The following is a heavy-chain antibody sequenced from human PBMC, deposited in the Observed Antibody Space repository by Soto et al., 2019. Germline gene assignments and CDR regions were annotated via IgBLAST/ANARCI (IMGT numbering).Heavy chain of an antibody. D-gene: IGHD3-10*01. J-gene: IGHJ4*02. CDR2: IIPIFGTA. Sequence: QVQLVQSGAEVKKPGSSVKVSCKASGGTFSSYAISWVRQAPGPGLAWMGGIIPIFGTANYAQKFQGRVTITADESTSTAYMELSSLRSEDTAVYYCARDPFLYYGSGSYHDYWGQGTLVTVSS. V-gene: IGHV1-69*01. CDR3: ARDPFLYYGSGSYHDY. CDR1: GGTFSSYA.